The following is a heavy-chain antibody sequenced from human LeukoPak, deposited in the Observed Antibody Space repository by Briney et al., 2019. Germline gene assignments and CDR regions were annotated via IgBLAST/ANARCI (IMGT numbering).Heavy chain of an antibody. CDR1: GGSISSYY. CDR3: ARGQGTVTTH. J-gene: IGHJ4*02. D-gene: IGHD4-11*01. Sequence: SETLSLTCTVSGGSISSYYWTWIRQPPGKGLEWIGEINHSGSANYNPSLMSRVTISLDTSKNHFSLNLSPVTAADTAVYYCARGQGTVTTHWGQGTLVTVSS. CDR2: INHSGSA. V-gene: IGHV4-34*01.